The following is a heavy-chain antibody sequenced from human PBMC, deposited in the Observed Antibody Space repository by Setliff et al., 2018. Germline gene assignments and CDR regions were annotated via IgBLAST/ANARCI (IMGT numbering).Heavy chain of an antibody. D-gene: IGHD6-19*01. CDR3: VRVTSGRLDFDY. V-gene: IGHV1-2*02. Sequence: ASVKVSCKASGYTFTGSHIHWVRQAPGQGVEWMGWINPNSGGTNYAQQFQGRVTMTRDPSIGTAYMELSSLRSEDTAVYYCVRVTSGRLDFDYWGQGTPVTVSS. CDR1: GYTFTGSH. CDR2: INPNSGGT. J-gene: IGHJ4*02.